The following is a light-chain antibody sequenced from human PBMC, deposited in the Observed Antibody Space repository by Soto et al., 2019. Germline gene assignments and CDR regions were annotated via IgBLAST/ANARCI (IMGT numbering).Light chain of an antibody. J-gene: IGKJ2*01. CDR1: QSVSSSY. CDR2: GAS. V-gene: IGKV3-20*01. Sequence: EIVLTQSPGTLSLSPGERATLSCRASQSVSSSYLAWYQQKPGQAPRLLIYGASGRATGIPDRFSGSGSGTDFTLTISGLQSEDSAVYYCQQYNSWPPYTFGQGTKLEIK. CDR3: QQYNSWPPYT.